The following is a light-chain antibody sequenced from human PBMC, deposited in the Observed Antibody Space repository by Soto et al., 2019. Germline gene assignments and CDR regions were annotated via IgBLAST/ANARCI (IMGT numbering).Light chain of an antibody. CDR3: SSYASSRVL. V-gene: IGLV2-14*01. CDR2: DVS. Sequence: QSALTQPASVSGSPGQSITISCTGTSSDVGGYNYVSWYQQHPGKAPKLIIYDVSNRPSGVSNRFSGSKSGNTASLTISGLQAEDEADYYCSSYASSRVLFGGGTKVTVL. J-gene: IGLJ2*01. CDR1: SSDVGGYNY.